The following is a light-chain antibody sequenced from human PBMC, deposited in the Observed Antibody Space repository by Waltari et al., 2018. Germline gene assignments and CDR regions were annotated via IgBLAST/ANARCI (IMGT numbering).Light chain of an antibody. V-gene: IGKV1-39*01. CDR2: AAS. Sequence: DIQMTQSPSSLSASVGDRITITCRASQSISGYLHWYQQKPGQAPTLLIYAASSLQGGVPSRFSARGSATHFTLTISGLQREDFAIYYCQQSYIAPYTFGQGTNLEIK. CDR1: QSISGY. CDR3: QQSYIAPYT. J-gene: IGKJ2*01.